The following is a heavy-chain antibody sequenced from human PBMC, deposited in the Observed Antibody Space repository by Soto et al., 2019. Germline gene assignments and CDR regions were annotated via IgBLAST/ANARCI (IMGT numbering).Heavy chain of an antibody. V-gene: IGHV4-34*01. D-gene: IGHD3-3*01. J-gene: IGHJ6*02. CDR1: GGSFSGYY. Sequence: SETLSLTCAVYGGSFSGYYWSWIRQPPGKGLEWIGEINHSGSTNYNPSLKSRVTISVDTPKNQFSLKLSSVTAADTAVYYCARGRTRDYDFWSGYYKGYYYGMDVWGQGTTVTVSS. CDR3: ARGRTRDYDFWSGYYKGYYYGMDV. CDR2: INHSGST.